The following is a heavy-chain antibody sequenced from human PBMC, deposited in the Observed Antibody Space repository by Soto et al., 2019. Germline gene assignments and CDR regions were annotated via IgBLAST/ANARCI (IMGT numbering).Heavy chain of an antibody. D-gene: IGHD3-16*01. CDR3: VGALTYEVPYYYYGMDV. J-gene: IGHJ6*02. V-gene: IGHV3-7*01. Sequence: GGSLSLSCAASGFSFSTYLMSWVRQAPGKGLEWVANIKQGGNEKFYVDSVKGRFTTSRDNDKKSLYLQMDSLRVEDTAVYYCVGALTYEVPYYYYGMDVWGQGTTVTVSS. CDR1: GFSFSTYL. CDR2: IKQGGNEK.